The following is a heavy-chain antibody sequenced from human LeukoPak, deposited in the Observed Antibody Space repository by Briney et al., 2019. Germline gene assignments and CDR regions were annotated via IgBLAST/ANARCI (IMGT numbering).Heavy chain of an antibody. CDR1: GFTFSSYW. J-gene: IGHJ4*02. CDR2: ISGSGGST. CDR3: AKSNCGGDCSSALFDY. Sequence: GGSLRLSCAASGFTFSSYWMHWVRQAPGKGLEWVSAISGSGGSTYYADSVKGRFTISRDNSKNTLYLQMNSLRAEDTAVYYCAKSNCGGDCSSALFDYWGQGTLVTVSS. V-gene: IGHV3-23*01. D-gene: IGHD2-21*02.